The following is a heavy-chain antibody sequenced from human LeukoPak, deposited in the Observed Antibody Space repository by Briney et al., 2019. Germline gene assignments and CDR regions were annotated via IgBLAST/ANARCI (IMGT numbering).Heavy chain of an antibody. CDR2: INHRGST. CDR1: GESFSGYY. Sequence: SETLSLTCAVYGESFSGYYWGWIRQPPGKGLEWIGEINHRGSTNYNPSLKSRVTISVDTSKDQFSLKLNSVTAADTAIYYCARGDITTGGAPFDHWGQGSLVTVSS. CDR3: ARGDITTGGAPFDH. D-gene: IGHD2-21*01. V-gene: IGHV4-34*01. J-gene: IGHJ4*02.